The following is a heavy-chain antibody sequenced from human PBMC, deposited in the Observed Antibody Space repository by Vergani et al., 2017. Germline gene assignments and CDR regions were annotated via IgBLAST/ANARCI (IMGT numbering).Heavy chain of an antibody. CDR1: GGSFSGYY. D-gene: IGHD2-2*03. CDR3: ARGGWIKY. V-gene: IGHV4-34*01. J-gene: IGHJ4*02. Sequence: QVQLQQWGAGLLKPSETLSLTCAVYGGSFSGYYWSWIRQPPGQGLEWIGEINHSGSTNYNPSLKSRVTISVDTSKNQFSLKLSSVTAADTAVYYCARGGWIKYWGQGTLVTVAS. CDR2: INHSGST.